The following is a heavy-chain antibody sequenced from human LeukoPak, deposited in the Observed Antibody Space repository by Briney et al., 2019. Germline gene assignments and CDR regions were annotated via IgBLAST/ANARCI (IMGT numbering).Heavy chain of an antibody. CDR2: ISSSSSTI. Sequence: GGSLRLSCAASGFTFSSYSMNWVRQAPGKGLEWVSYISSSSSTIYYADSVKGRFTISGDNAKNSLYLQMNSLRAEDTAVYYCARIWGSIAAAGTCFDYWGQGTLVTVSS. V-gene: IGHV3-48*04. CDR3: ARIWGSIAAAGTCFDY. J-gene: IGHJ4*02. CDR1: GFTFSSYS. D-gene: IGHD6-13*01.